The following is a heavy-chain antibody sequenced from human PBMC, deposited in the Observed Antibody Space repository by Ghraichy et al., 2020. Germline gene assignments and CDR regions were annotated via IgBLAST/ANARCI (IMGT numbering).Heavy chain of an antibody. V-gene: IGHV4-59*12. CDR1: GGSISSYY. D-gene: IGHD2-2*01. J-gene: IGHJ3*02. CDR2: IYYSGST. CDR3: ARESGSLVVVPPHDAFDI. Sequence: SETLSLTCTVSGGSISSYYWSWIRQPPGKGLEWIGYIYYSGSTNYNPSLKSRVTISVDTSKNQFSLKLSSVTAADTAVYYCARESGSLVVVPPHDAFDIWGQGTMVTVSS.